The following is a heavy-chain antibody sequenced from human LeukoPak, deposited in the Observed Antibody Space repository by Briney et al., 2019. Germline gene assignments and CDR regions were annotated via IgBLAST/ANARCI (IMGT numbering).Heavy chain of an antibody. CDR2: INYSGST. V-gene: IGHV4-39*01. CDR1: GGSVSSSRNY. D-gene: IGHD3-22*01. J-gene: IGHJ6*03. Sequence: PSETLSLTCFVSGGSVSSSRNYWGWIRQSPGKGLEWIGSINYSGSTSYNPSLKSRVTMSVDTSKNQFSLRLSSVTAADTAVYYCARSSRGNSSGYYYEGSYYYYYYMDVWGKGTTVTISS. CDR3: ARSSRGNSSGYYYEGSYYYYYYMDV.